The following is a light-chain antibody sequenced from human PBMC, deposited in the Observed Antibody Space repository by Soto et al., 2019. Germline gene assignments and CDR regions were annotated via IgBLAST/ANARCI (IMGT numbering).Light chain of an antibody. Sequence: QSALTQPASVSGSPGQSITISCTGTSSDVGGYNYVSWYQQHPGKVPKLMIYEVFRRPSGISNRFSGSKSGNTASLTISGLQAEDEADYYCCSYTTISTYVFGGGTKVTVL. CDR3: CSYTTISTYV. J-gene: IGLJ2*01. CDR1: SSDVGGYNY. CDR2: EVF. V-gene: IGLV2-14*01.